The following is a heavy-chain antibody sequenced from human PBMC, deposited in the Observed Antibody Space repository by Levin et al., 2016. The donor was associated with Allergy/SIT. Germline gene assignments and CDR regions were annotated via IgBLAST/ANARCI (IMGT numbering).Heavy chain of an antibody. J-gene: IGHJ5*02. CDR2: ISSSSSTI. D-gene: IGHD2-15*01. Sequence: GESLKISCAASGFTFSSYSMNWVRQAPGKGLEWVSYISSSSSTIYYADSVKGRFTISRDNAKNSLYLQMNSLRDEDTAVYYCARETPTYCSGGSCYSGWFDPWGQGTLVTVSS. CDR1: GFTFSSYS. CDR3: ARETPTYCSGGSCYSGWFDP. V-gene: IGHV3-48*02.